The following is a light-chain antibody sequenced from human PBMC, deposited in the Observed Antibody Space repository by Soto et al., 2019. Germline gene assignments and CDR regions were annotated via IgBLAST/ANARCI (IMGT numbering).Light chain of an antibody. J-gene: IGLJ2*01. CDR2: GNS. CDR3: QSYDSSLSGSV. CDR1: SSNIGAGYD. V-gene: IGLV1-40*01. Sequence: QSVLTQPPSVSGAPGQRVTISCTGSSSNIGAGYDVHWYQQLPGTAPKLLIYGNSNRPSGVPDRFFGSKSCTSASLAITGLQAEDEADYYCQSYDSSLSGSVFGGGTKLTVL.